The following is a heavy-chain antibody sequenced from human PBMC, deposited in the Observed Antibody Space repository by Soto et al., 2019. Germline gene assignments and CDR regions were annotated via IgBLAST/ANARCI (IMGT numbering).Heavy chain of an antibody. CDR2: IDPSDSYT. CDR1: GYNFTSYW. CDR3: ARQSQWLAPPDP. D-gene: IGHD6-19*01. J-gene: IGHJ5*02. V-gene: IGHV5-10-1*01. Sequence: GESLKISCKGSGYNFTSYWISWVRQMPGKGLEWMGRIDPSDSYTNYGPSFQGHVTISADKSISTAYLQWSSLKASDTAMYYCARQSQWLAPPDPWGQGTLVTVSS.